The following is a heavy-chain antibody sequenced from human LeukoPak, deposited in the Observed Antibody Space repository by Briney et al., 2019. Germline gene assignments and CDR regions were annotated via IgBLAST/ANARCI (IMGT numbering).Heavy chain of an antibody. V-gene: IGHV4-39*01. CDR3: ARTGARYCSSTSCSPVGAFDI. Sequence: SETLSLTCTVSGGSISSSSYYWGWIRQPPGKGLEWIGSIYYSGSTYYNPSLKSRVTISVDTSKNQFSLKLSSVTAADTAVYYCARTGARYCSSTSCSPVGAFDIWGQGTMVTVSS. D-gene: IGHD2-2*01. CDR2: IYYSGST. CDR1: GGSISSSSYY. J-gene: IGHJ3*02.